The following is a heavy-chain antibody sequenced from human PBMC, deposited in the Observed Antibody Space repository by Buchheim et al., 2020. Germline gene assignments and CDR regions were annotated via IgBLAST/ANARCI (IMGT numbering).Heavy chain of an antibody. CDR2: ISYDGSNK. CDR1: GFTFSSYG. V-gene: IGHV3-30*18. CDR3: AKDRVTIFGYLDV. Sequence: QVQLVESGGGVVQPGRSLRLSCAASGFTFSSYGMHWVRQAPGKGLEWVAVISYDGSNKYYADSVKGRFTISRDNSKNTLYLQMNSLRAEDTAVYYCAKDRVTIFGYLDVRGQGTT. J-gene: IGHJ6*02. D-gene: IGHD3-3*01.